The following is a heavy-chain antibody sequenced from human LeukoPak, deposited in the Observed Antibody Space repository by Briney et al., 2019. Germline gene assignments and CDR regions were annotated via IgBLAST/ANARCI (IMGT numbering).Heavy chain of an antibody. D-gene: IGHD2-2*01. J-gene: IGHJ4*02. CDR2: IYHSGST. V-gene: IGHV4-38-2*01. CDR1: GYSISSGYY. CDR3: ARGEDYQLLGRNFDY. Sequence: PSETLSLTCAVSGYSISSGYYWGWIRQPPGKGLEWIGSIYHSGSTYYNPSLKSRVTISVDTSKNQFSLKLSSVTAADTAVYYCARGEDYQLLGRNFDYWGQGTLVTVSS.